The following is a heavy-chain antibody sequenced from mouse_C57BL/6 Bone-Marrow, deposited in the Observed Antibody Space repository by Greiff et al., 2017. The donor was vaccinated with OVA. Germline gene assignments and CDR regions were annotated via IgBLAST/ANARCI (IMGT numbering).Heavy chain of an antibody. Sequence: QVQLQQSGAELVKPGASVKLSCKASGYTFTSSCMHWVKQRPGQGLEWIGMIHPNSGSTNYNEKFQSKATLTVDKSSSTAYMQLSSLASEDSAVYYCVRKGHWFAYWGQGALVTVSA. CDR2: IHPNSGST. CDR3: VRKGHWFAY. CDR1: GYTFTSSC. J-gene: IGHJ3*01. V-gene: IGHV1-64*01. D-gene: IGHD3-3*01.